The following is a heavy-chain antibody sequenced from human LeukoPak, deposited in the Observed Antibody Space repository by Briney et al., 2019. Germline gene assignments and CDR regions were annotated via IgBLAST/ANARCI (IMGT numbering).Heavy chain of an antibody. D-gene: IGHD4-17*01. CDR2: ISSSSSYI. CDR3: ARARGLGYGDDVRWFDP. CDR1: GFTFSSYS. V-gene: IGHV3-21*01. Sequence: GGSLRLSCAASGFTFSSYSMNWVRQAPGKGLEWVSPISSSSSYIYYADSVKGRFTISRDNAKNTLYLQMNSLRAEDTAVYYCARARGLGYGDDVRWFDPWGQGTLVTVSS. J-gene: IGHJ5*02.